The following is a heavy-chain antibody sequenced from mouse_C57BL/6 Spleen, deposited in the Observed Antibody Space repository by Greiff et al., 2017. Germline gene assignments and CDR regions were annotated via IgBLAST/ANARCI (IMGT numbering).Heavy chain of an antibody. CDR3: ARHEEPPYYGSSYDYFDY. CDR2: FYPGSGSI. CDR1: GYTFTEYT. D-gene: IGHD1-1*01. J-gene: IGHJ2*01. Sequence: VQLQQSGAELVKPGASVKLSCKASGYTFTEYTIHWVKQRSGQGLEWIGWFYPGSGSIKYNEKFKDKATLTADKSSSTVYMELSRLTSEDSAVYFCARHEEPPYYGSSYDYFDYWGQGTTLTVSS. V-gene: IGHV1-62-2*01.